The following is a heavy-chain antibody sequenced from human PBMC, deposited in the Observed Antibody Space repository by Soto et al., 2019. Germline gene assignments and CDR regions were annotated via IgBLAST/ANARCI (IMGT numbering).Heavy chain of an antibody. CDR3: ARDLCSGGSCYGDAFDI. J-gene: IGHJ3*02. CDR1: GGSISSGGYY. V-gene: IGHV4-31*03. CDR2: IYYSGST. D-gene: IGHD2-15*01. Sequence: SETLSLTCTVSGGSISSGGYYWSWIRQHPGKGLEWIGYIYYSGSTYYNPSLKSRVTISVDTSKNQFSLKLSSVTAADTAVYYCARDLCSGGSCYGDAFDIWGQGTMVTVSS.